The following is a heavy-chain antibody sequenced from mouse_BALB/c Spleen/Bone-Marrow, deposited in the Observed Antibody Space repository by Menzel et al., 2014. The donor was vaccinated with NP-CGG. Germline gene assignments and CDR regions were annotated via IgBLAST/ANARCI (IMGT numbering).Heavy chain of an antibody. J-gene: IGHJ2*01. CDR2: INPDSSTI. D-gene: IGHD1-1*01. CDR3: ARPLYYYGRSPFDS. V-gene: IGHV4-1*02. Sequence: EVMLVESGGGLVQPGGSLKLSCAASGFDFSGYWMSWVRQAPGKGLEWIGEINPDSSTINYTPSLKDKFIISRDNAKNTLYLQMSKVRSEDTALYYCARPLYYYGRSPFDSWGQGTTLTVSS. CDR1: GFDFSGYW.